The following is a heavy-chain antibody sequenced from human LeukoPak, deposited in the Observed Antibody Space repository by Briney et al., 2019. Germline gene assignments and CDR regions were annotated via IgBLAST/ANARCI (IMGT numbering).Heavy chain of an antibody. CDR1: GFTFSNYA. CDR3: ADKLLG. V-gene: IGHV3-23*01. Sequence: GGSLRLSCAASGFTFSNYAMSWVRQAPGKGLEWVSGISGSGGDTYHADSVKGRFTISRDNSKNTLYVQMNNLRAEDTAVYYCADKLLGWGQGTLVTVSS. D-gene: IGHD2-15*01. CDR2: ISGSGGDT. J-gene: IGHJ4*02.